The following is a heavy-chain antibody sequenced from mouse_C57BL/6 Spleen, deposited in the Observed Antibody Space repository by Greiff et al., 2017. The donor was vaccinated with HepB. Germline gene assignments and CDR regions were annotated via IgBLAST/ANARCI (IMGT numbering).Heavy chain of an antibody. D-gene: IGHD2-5*01. CDR3: ARSGYSNFYAMDY. CDR1: GYTFTDYN. Sequence: VQLQQSGPELVKPGASVKMSCKASGYTFTDYNMHWVKQSHGKSLEWIGYINPNNGGTSYNQKFKGKATLTVNKSSSTAYMQLRSLTSEASAVYYCARSGYSNFYAMDYWGQGTSVTVSS. V-gene: IGHV1-22*01. CDR2: INPNNGGT. J-gene: IGHJ4*01.